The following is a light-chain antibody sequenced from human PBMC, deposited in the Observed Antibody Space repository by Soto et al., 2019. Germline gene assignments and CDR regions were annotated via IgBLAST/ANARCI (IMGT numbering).Light chain of an antibody. CDR3: SSYTSSSTPR. J-gene: IGLJ1*01. V-gene: IGLV2-14*01. Sequence: QSALTQPASVSGSPGQSITISCTGTSSDVGGYNYVSWYQQHPGKAPKLMIYDVSNRPSGVSNRFSGSKSGNTASLTISGLQAEDEADYYCSSYTSSSTPRFGTGTKLTAL. CDR2: DVS. CDR1: SSDVGGYNY.